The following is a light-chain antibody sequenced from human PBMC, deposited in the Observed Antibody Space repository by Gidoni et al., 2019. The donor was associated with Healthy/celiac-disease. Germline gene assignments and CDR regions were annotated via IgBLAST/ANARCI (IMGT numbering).Light chain of an antibody. Sequence: PATLSLSPGERATLSCRASQSVSSYLAWYQQKPGQAPRLLIYDASNRATGIPARFSGSGSGTDFTLTISSLEPEDFAVYYCQQRSNGPPYTFGQXTKLEIK. CDR1: QSVSSY. J-gene: IGKJ2*01. V-gene: IGKV3-11*01. CDR3: QQRSNGPPYT. CDR2: DAS.